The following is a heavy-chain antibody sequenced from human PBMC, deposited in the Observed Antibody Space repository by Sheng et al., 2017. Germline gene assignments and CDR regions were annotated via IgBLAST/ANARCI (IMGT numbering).Heavy chain of an antibody. Sequence: QVQLVESGGGVVQPGRSLRLSCVASGFTFTSFGMHWVRQAPGKGLEWVALVSYDGSNQYYADSVKGRFTISRDNSKNTLYLQMNSLRAEDTAVYYCAKDYYDSGGYHWDYWGQGALVTVSS. CDR3: AKDYYDSGGYHWDY. CDR1: GFTFTSFG. V-gene: IGHV3-30*18. D-gene: IGHD3-22*01. CDR2: VSYDGSNQ. J-gene: IGHJ4*02.